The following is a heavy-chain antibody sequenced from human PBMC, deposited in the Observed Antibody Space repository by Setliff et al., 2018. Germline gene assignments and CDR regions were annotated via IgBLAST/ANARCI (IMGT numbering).Heavy chain of an antibody. J-gene: IGHJ4*02. CDR2: INHRGST. CDR3: ARGRNIAARLLDS. Sequence: SSETLSLTCSVSGYSIITGYYWTWIRQSPEKGLEWIGEINHRGSTNYNPSLKSRVTISIDTSRDQFSLKLISMIAADTAVYYCARGRNIAARLLDSWGQGTLVTVPS. V-gene: IGHV4-34*01. CDR1: GYSIITGYY. D-gene: IGHD6-6*01.